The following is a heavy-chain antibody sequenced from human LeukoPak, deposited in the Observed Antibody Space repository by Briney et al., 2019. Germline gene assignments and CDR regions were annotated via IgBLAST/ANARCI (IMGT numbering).Heavy chain of an antibody. D-gene: IGHD1-14*01. J-gene: IGHJ3*02. CDR3: ARLNPSADDAFDI. Sequence: SETLSLTCTVSGGSIGSYYWSWIRQPPGKELEWIGYIYYSGNTNYNPSLKSRVTISLDTSNNQFSLKLSSVTAADAAVYYCARLNPSADDAFDIWGQGTMVTVSS. CDR1: GGSIGSYY. V-gene: IGHV4-59*08. CDR2: IYYSGNT.